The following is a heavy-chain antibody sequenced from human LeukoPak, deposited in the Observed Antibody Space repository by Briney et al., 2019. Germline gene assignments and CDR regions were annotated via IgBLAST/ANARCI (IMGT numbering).Heavy chain of an antibody. CDR1: GFTLSIYS. D-gene: IGHD2-8*01. Sequence: GGSLRLSCAASGFTLSIYSMNGVRQAPGKGLEWVSYISSSSSTIYYADYVKSRFTISRENDKNSLYLKMKSLRAEDAAVYYCARGGCPLGFGYWGQGTLVSVSS. CDR3: ARGGCPLGFGY. J-gene: IGHJ4*02. V-gene: IGHV3-48*04. CDR2: ISSSSSTI.